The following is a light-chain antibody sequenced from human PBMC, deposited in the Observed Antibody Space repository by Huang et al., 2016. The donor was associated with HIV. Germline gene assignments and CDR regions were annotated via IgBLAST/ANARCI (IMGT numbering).Light chain of an antibody. V-gene: IGKV3-11*01. J-gene: IGKJ1*01. CDR1: QSVSSD. CDR2: ETS. CDR3: QQRSNWPPWT. Sequence: EIVLTQSPATLYLSPGERATLSCRARQSVSSDLAWYQQKPGQAPRLLIYETSSRAPCRPARVSGSGAGTDFTLTISSLEPEDFAVYYCQQRSNWPPWTFGQGTKVEIK.